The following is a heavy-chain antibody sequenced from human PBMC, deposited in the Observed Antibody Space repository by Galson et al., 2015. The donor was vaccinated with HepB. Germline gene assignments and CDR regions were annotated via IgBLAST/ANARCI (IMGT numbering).Heavy chain of an antibody. CDR3: AREAAIAAPAAFDN. D-gene: IGHD6-13*01. CDR2: IWSDGTKQ. V-gene: IGHV3-33*01. Sequence: SLRLSCAASGFIFSRHGMHWVRQAPGKGLEWVALIWSDGTKQLYGDSVKGRFTISRDNSKNTLYLQMNNLRADDTAVYYCAREAAIAAPAAFDNWGQGALDTVSS. J-gene: IGHJ4*02. CDR1: GFIFSRHG.